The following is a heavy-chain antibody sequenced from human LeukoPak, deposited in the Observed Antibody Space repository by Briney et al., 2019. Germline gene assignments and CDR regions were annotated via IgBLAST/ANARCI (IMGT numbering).Heavy chain of an antibody. V-gene: IGHV3-30-3*01. D-gene: IGHD6-19*01. J-gene: IGHJ4*02. Sequence: PGGSLRLSCAASGFTFSSYAMHWVRQAPGKGLEWVAVISYDGSNKYYADSVKGRFTISRDNSKNTLYLQMNSLRAEDTAVYYCARDSKSSSGWYGALYYWGQGTLVTVSS. CDR2: ISYDGSNK. CDR1: GFTFSSYA. CDR3: ARDSKSSSGWYGALYY.